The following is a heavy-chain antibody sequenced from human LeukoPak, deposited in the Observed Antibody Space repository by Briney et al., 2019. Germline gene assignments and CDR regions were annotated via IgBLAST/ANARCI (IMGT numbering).Heavy chain of an antibody. CDR2: INHDGRET. Sequence: GGSLRLSCLGSGFNFRYFWMSWVRQAPGKGLEWVANINHDGRETYYADSVKGRFIISRDNAKNSLYLQMNSLRAEDTAVYYCARRPGGVVTAIYDYWGQGTLVTVSS. J-gene: IGHJ4*02. CDR1: GFNFRYFW. D-gene: IGHD2-21*02. CDR3: ARRPGGVVTAIYDY. V-gene: IGHV3-7*03.